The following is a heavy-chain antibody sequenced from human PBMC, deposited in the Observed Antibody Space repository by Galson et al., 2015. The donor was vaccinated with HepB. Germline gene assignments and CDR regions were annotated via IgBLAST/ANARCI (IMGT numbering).Heavy chain of an antibody. D-gene: IGHD4-23*01. CDR1: GFTFSSYA. CDR3: AKEGRVTTVVTLYYFDY. CDR2: ISGSGGST. J-gene: IGHJ4*02. V-gene: IGHV3-23*01. Sequence: SLRLSCAASGFTFSSYAMSWVRQAPGKGLEWVSAISGSGGSTYYADSVKGRFTISRDNSKNTLYLQMNSLRAEDTAVYYCAKEGRVTTVVTLYYFDYWGQGTLVTVSS.